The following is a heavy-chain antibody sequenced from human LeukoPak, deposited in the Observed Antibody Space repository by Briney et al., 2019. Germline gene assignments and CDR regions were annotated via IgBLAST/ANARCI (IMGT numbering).Heavy chain of an antibody. CDR1: GFTFNRYN. J-gene: IGHJ3*02. CDR2: ISTSSSYI. V-gene: IGHV3-21*04. Sequence: GGSLRLSCAASGFTFNRYNMNWVRRAPGKGLEWVSSISTSSSYIYYADSVRGRFTISRDNAKKSLYLQMNSLRAEDTAVYYCARSGYSDAFDIWGQGTMVTVSS. D-gene: IGHD3-22*01. CDR3: ARSGYSDAFDI.